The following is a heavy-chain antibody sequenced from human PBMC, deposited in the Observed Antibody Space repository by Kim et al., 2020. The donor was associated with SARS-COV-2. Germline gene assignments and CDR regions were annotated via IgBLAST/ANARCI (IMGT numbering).Heavy chain of an antibody. CDR3: TRDGAVSGYLDWLPDFD. J-gene: IGHJ4*01. D-gene: IGHD3-9*01. CDR2: IWYDGSNK. CDR1: GFTFDSYG. V-gene: IGHV3-33*01. Sequence: GGSLRLSCVASGFTFDSYGMHWVRQAPGKGLEWVALIWYDGSNKYYADSVKGRFTISRDNSKNTLYLRMDSLRAEDTAVYYCTRDGAVSGYLDWLPDFD.